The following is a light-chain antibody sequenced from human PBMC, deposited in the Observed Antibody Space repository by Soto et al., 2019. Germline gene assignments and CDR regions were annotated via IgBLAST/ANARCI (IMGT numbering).Light chain of an antibody. J-gene: IGKJ1*01. Sequence: EIVLTQSPGTLSVSPGGIATLSFSASQSISDTLAWYQQKPGQAPRLLIYGASIRATGIPARFSGSGSGTEFTLTISTLQSEDFAIYYCQHYNNWPPWTFGQGTKVDIK. V-gene: IGKV3-15*01. CDR1: QSISDT. CDR3: QHYNNWPPWT. CDR2: GAS.